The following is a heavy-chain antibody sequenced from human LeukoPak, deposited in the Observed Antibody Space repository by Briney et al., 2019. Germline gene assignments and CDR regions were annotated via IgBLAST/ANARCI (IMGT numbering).Heavy chain of an antibody. J-gene: IGHJ4*02. V-gene: IGHV3-64D*06. Sequence: GGSLRLSCSVSGFTFSNYAIHWVRQAPAKGLEYVSTISDNGGNTNYADSVKGRFTISRDNSKNTLYLQMSSLRPEDTAVYYCVKAAGSWYGYFDYWGQGTLVTVSS. CDR3: VKAAGSWYGYFDY. CDR1: GFTFSNYA. D-gene: IGHD6-13*01. CDR2: ISDNGGNT.